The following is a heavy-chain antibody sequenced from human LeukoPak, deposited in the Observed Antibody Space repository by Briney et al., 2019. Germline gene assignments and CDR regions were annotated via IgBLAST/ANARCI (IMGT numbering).Heavy chain of an antibody. CDR2: TYYRSKWYK. CDR1: GDSVSSNSAA. V-gene: IGHV6-1*01. D-gene: IGHD3-9*01. CDR3: ARVYYDILTGYYNVIDC. Sequence: SQTLSLTCAISGDSVSSNSAAWIWIRQSPSRGLELLGRTYYRSKWYKAYAESVKSRITINPDTSKNQFSLQLNSVTPEDTAMYYCARVYYDILTGYYNVIDCWRQGTLVTVSS. J-gene: IGHJ4*02.